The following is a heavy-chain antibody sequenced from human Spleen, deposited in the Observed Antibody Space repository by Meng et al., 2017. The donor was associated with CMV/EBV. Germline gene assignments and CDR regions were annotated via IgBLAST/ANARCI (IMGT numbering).Heavy chain of an antibody. CDR3: ARGKAARYYYYYGMDV. J-gene: IGHJ6*02. CDR2: ISSSGSAI. CDR1: GFTFSDYY. Sequence: GESLKISCAASGFTFSDYYMSWIRQAPGKGLEWVSYISSSGSAIYYADSVRGRFTISRDNAKNSVYLQMNSLRAEDTAVYYCARGKAARYYYYYGMDVWGQGTTVTVSS. V-gene: IGHV3-11*04. D-gene: IGHD6-6*01.